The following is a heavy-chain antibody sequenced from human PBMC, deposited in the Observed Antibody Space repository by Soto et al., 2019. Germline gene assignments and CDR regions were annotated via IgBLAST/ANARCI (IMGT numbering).Heavy chain of an antibody. CDR2: TSDTGGST. Sequence: PWWCLRLSCAASGFSFNKYAIHGVRHAPSTGLEYLSGTSDTGGSTSHADSLKCRFTISRDNSKDTLFLQMNSLRPEDTAVYYCVQGSRGELYYYYNGVDVWGQGTMVTVSS. D-gene: IGHD1-7*01. J-gene: IGHJ6*02. CDR3: VQGSRGELYYYYNGVDV. CDR1: GFSFNKYA. V-gene: IGHV3-64D*06.